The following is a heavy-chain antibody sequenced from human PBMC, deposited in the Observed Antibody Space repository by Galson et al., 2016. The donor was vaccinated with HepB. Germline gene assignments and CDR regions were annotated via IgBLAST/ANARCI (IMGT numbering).Heavy chain of an antibody. D-gene: IGHD3-16*01. V-gene: IGHV3-33*01. Sequence: SLRLSCAASSFSFSTYGMHWVRQPPGKGLEWVADIWHDGSNKQYADSVKGRFTISRDNSKSTLNLQMNSLRVEDTAVYYCAREIQGRWYYFDYWGQGTLVTVSS. J-gene: IGHJ4*02. CDR2: IWHDGSNK. CDR3: AREIQGRWYYFDY. CDR1: SFSFSTYG.